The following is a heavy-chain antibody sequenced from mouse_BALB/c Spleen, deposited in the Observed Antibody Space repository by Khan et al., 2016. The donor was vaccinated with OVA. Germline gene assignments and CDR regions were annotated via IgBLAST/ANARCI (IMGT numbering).Heavy chain of an antibody. CDR2: INIDAYYT. D-gene: IGHD1-1*01. J-gene: IGHJ3*01. CDR1: GFTFSSYG. V-gene: IGHV5-6*01. CDR3: AIYFTCSFAY. Sequence: EVELVESGGDLVKPGGSLRLSCAASGFTFSSYGMSWVRQFPDKRLEWVATINIDAYYTYYPDTVTGRFTISRNNAENTIYLKMNSLKSGDTAIYFCAIYFTCSFAYRCHGILFTVSA.